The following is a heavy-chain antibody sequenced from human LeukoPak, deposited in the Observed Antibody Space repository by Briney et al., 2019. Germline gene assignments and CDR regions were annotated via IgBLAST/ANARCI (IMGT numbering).Heavy chain of an antibody. CDR3: ARAGGSDGYNSAFDF. J-gene: IGHJ4*02. CDR2: ISTSSSYK. Sequence: GGSLRLSCAASEFTFSSYIMNWVRQAPGKGLEWVSSISTSSSYKYYADSVKGRFTVSRDNAKNSLYLQMNSLRAEDAAVYYCARAGGSDGYNSAFDFWGQGTLVTVSS. D-gene: IGHD5-24*01. V-gene: IGHV3-21*01. CDR1: EFTFSSYI.